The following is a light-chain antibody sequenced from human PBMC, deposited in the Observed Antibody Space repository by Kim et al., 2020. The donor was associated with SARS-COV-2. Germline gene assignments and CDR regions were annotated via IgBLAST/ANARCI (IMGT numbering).Light chain of an antibody. CDR3: QQYGRSPPYT. CDR2: GAS. J-gene: IGKJ2*01. CDR1: QSVSSSY. V-gene: IGKV3-20*01. Sequence: SPGERATLSCRASQSVSSSYLAWYQQKPGQAPRRLIYGASSRATGIPDRFSGSGSGTDFTLTISRLEPEDFAVYYCQQYGRSPPYTFGQGTKLEI.